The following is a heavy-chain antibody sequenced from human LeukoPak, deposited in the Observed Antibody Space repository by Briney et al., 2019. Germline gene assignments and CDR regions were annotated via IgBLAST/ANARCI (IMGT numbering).Heavy chain of an antibody. D-gene: IGHD3-10*01. CDR3: AREDYGSGSYQAFDY. Sequence: PGRSLRLSCAASGFTFSSYGMHWVRQAPGKGLEWVAVISYDGSNKYYADSVKGRFTISRDNSKNTLYLQMNSLRAEDTAVYYCAREDYGSGSYQAFDYWGQGTLVTVSS. CDR2: ISYDGSNK. V-gene: IGHV3-30*03. J-gene: IGHJ4*02. CDR1: GFTFSSYG.